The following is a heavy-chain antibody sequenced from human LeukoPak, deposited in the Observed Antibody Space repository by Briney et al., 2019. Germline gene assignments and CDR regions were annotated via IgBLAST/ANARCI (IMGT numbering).Heavy chain of an antibody. Sequence: GGSLRLSCAASGFTFDDYGMSWVRQAPGKGLEWVSGINWNGGSTGYADSVKGRFTISRDNAKNSLYLQMNSLRAEDTALYYCARDFTMVRGVITYFDYWGQGTLVTVSS. CDR3: ARDFTMVRGVITYFDY. CDR1: GFTFDDYG. CDR2: INWNGGST. D-gene: IGHD3-10*01. V-gene: IGHV3-20*04. J-gene: IGHJ4*02.